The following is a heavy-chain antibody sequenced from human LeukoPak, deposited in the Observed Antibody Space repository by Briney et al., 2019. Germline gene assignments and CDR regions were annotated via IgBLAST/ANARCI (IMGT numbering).Heavy chain of an antibody. CDR3: AKPDPLESYPDG. Sequence: PGGSLRLSCAASGFTFSSYGMHWVRQAPGKGLEWVAVIWYDGSNKYYADSVKGRFTISRDNSKNTLYLQMNSLRAEDTAVYYCAKPDPLESYPDGWGQGTLVTVSS. J-gene: IGHJ4*02. V-gene: IGHV3-33*06. CDR1: GFTFSSYG. D-gene: IGHD1-26*01. CDR2: IWYDGSNK.